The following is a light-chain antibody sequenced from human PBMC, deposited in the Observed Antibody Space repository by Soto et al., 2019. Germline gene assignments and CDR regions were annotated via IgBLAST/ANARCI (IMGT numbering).Light chain of an antibody. J-gene: IGKJ1*01. CDR1: QGIGSD. Sequence: DIQMTQSPSSLSASVGDRVTITCRASQGIGSDLGWYQQKPGKAPKRLIYAASSLQSGVPSRFRGSGSGTEFTLTISSLQPEEFATYDCLQHNSYPRTFGQGTKVEIK. CDR2: AAS. V-gene: IGKV1-17*01. CDR3: LQHNSYPRT.